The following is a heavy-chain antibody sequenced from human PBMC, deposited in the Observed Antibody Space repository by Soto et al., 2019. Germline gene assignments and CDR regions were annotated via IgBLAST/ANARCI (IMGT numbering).Heavy chain of an antibody. CDR3: ARTFWYSSGWYYFDY. V-gene: IGHV1-3*01. CDR1: GYTFTIYA. D-gene: IGHD6-19*01. CDR2: INAGNGNT. Sequence: GASVKVSCKASGYTFTIYAMHWVRQAPGQRLEWMGWINAGNGNTKYSQKFQGRVTITRDTSASTAYMELSSLRSEDTAVYYCARTFWYSSGWYYFDYWGQGTLVTVSS. J-gene: IGHJ4*02.